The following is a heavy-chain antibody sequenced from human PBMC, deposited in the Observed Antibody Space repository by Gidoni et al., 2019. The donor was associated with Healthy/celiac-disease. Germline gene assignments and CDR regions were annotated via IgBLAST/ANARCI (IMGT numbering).Heavy chain of an antibody. CDR2: ISAYNGNT. J-gene: IGHJ4*02. V-gene: IGHV1-18*01. Sequence: QVQLVQSGAEVKKPGASVKVSCKASGYTFTSYGISWVRQAPGQGLEWMGWISAYNGNTNYAQKLQGRVTMTTDTSTSTAYMELRSLRSDDTAVYYCARDGTSYYYDSSGRGRGLDFDYWGQGTLVTVSS. CDR1: GYTFTSYG. D-gene: IGHD3-22*01. CDR3: ARDGTSYYYDSSGRGRGLDFDY.